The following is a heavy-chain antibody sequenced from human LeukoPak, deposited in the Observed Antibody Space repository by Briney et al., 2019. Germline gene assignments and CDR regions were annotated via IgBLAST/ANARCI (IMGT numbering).Heavy chain of an antibody. Sequence: GGSLRLSCAASGFTFSSYAMSWVRQAPGKGLEGVSAISGSGGSTYYADSVKGRFTISRDNSKNTLFLQMNSLRAEDTAVYYCAKGSSAAQGNAFDIWGQGTMVTVSS. J-gene: IGHJ3*02. D-gene: IGHD6-13*01. CDR2: ISGSGGST. CDR1: GFTFSSYA. V-gene: IGHV3-23*01. CDR3: AKGSSAAQGNAFDI.